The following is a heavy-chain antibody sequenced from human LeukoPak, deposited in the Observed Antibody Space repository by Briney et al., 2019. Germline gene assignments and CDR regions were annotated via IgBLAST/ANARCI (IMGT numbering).Heavy chain of an antibody. CDR1: DDSFSSHY. CDR3: ARDLVTVTKGFDI. D-gene: IGHD4-17*01. J-gene: IGHJ3*02. Sequence: PSETLSLTCAVYDDSFSSHYWTWIRQPPGKGLEWIGYISYIGSTSYNPSLKSRVTISIDTSRNQFSLRLSSVTAADTAVYYCARDLVTVTKGFDIWGQGTMVSVSS. V-gene: IGHV4-59*11. CDR2: ISYIGST.